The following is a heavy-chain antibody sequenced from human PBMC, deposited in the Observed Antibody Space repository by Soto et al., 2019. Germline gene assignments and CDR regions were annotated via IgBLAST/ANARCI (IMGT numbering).Heavy chain of an antibody. Sequence: VASVRVSCKASGYTFTGYYMHWGRQAPGQGLEWMGWINPNSGGTNYAQKFQGRVTMTRDTSISTAYMELCRLRADGTAVYYCARVLYDFWSGYLYYYGMDVWGQGTTVTVSS. D-gene: IGHD3-3*01. CDR2: INPNSGGT. V-gene: IGHV1-2*02. CDR3: ARVLYDFWSGYLYYYGMDV. J-gene: IGHJ6*02. CDR1: GYTFTGYY.